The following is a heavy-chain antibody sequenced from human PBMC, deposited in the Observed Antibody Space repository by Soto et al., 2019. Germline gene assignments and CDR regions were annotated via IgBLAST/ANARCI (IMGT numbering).Heavy chain of an antibody. Sequence: SETLSLTCTVSGGSISSYYWSWIRQPPGKGLEWIGYIYYSGSTNYNPSLKSRVTISVDTSKNQFSLKLSSVTAADTAVYYCASIKYYYGSGSYRFDPWGQGTLVTVSS. CDR1: GGSISSYY. CDR2: IYYSGST. D-gene: IGHD3-10*01. V-gene: IGHV4-59*08. CDR3: ASIKYYYGSGSYRFDP. J-gene: IGHJ5*02.